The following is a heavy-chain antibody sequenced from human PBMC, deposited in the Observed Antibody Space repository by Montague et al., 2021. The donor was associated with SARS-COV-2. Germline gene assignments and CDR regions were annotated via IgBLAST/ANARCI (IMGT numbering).Heavy chain of an antibody. D-gene: IGHD3-10*01. CDR1: GGSISSSSNY. CDR2: IYYSGST. V-gene: IGHV4-39*01. CDR3: ARLVWFGELSSENWFDP. J-gene: IGHJ5*02. Sequence: SETLSLTCTVSGGSISSSSNYWGWTRQPPGKGLEWIGSIYYSGSTYYNSSLQSRVTISVDTSKNQFSLKLNSVTAADTAVYYCARLVWFGELSSENWFDPWGQGTLVTVSS.